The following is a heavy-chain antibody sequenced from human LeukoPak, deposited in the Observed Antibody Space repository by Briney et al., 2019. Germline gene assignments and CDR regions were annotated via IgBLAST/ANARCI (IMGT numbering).Heavy chain of an antibody. V-gene: IGHV4-31*03. J-gene: IGHJ5*02. CDR2: IYYSGST. Sequence: SETLSLTCTVSGGSISSGGYYWSWIRQHPGKGLEWIGYIYYSGSTYYNPSLKSRVTISVDTSKNQSSLKLSSVTAADTAVYYCARGSAPEFDPWGQGTLVTVSS. D-gene: IGHD2-15*01. CDR3: ARGSAPEFDP. CDR1: GGSISSGGYY.